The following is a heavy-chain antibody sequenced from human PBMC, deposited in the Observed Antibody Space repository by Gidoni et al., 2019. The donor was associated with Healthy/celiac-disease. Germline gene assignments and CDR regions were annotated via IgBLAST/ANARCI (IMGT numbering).Heavy chain of an antibody. Sequence: EVQLVESGGGLVKPGGSLRLSCAASGFPFSSYRMNWVPQAPGKGLGWVSSISSSSSYIYYADSVKGRFTISRDNAKNSLYLQMNSLRAEDTAVYYCARGRRDYYFDYWGQGTLVTVSS. J-gene: IGHJ4*02. V-gene: IGHV3-21*01. CDR3: ARGRRDYYFDY. CDR1: GFPFSSYR. CDR2: ISSSSSYI.